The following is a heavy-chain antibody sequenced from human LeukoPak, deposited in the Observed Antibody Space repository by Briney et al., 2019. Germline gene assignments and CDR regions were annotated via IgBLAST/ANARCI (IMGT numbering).Heavy chain of an antibody. CDR1: GGSISSYY. CDR2: IYYSGST. CDR3: ASVPEDWFDP. D-gene: IGHD2-15*01. Sequence: PSETLSLTCTVSGGSISSYYWSWIRQPPGKGLEWIGYIYYSGSTNYNPSLKSRVTISVDTSKNQFSLKLSSVTAADTAVYYCASVPEDWFDPWGQGTLVTVSS. V-gene: IGHV4-59*01. J-gene: IGHJ5*02.